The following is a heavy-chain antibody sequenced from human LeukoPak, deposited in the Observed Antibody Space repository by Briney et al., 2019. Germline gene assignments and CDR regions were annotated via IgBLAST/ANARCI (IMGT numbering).Heavy chain of an antibody. J-gene: IGHJ4*02. CDR3: ARGKGSSWYDGESDY. D-gene: IGHD6-13*01. CDR1: GFTFSSYS. CDR2: ISSSSSYI. V-gene: IGHV3-21*01. Sequence: GGSLRLSCAASGFTFSSYSMNWVRQAPGKGLEWVSSISSSSSYIYYADSVKGRFTISRDNAKNSLYLQMNSLRAEDTAVYYCARGKGSSWYDGESDYWDQGTLVTVSS.